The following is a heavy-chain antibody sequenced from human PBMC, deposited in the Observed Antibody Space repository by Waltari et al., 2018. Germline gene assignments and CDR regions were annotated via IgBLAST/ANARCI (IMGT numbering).Heavy chain of an antibody. CDR3: ARLDYDYVWGSYRYKSFDY. Sequence: QLQLQESGPGLVKPSETLSLTCTVSGGSISSSSYYWGWIRQPPGQGLEWIGSIYYSGSTYYNPSLKSRVTISVDTSKNQFSLKLSSVTAADTAVYYCARLDYDYVWGSYRYKSFDYWGQGTLVTVSS. CDR2: IYYSGST. CDR1: GGSISSSSYY. D-gene: IGHD3-16*02. V-gene: IGHV4-39*01. J-gene: IGHJ4*02.